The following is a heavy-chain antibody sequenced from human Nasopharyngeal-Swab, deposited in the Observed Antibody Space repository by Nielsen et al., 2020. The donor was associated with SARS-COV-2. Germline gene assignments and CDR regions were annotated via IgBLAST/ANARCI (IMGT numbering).Heavy chain of an antibody. V-gene: IGHV1-2*02. Sequence: ASVKVSCKASGYTFTGYYMHWVRQAPGQGLEWMGWINPNSGGTNYAQKFQGRVTMTTDTSTSTAYMELRSLRSDDTAVYYCARDRGPRTGTTSYYYYGMDVWGQGTTVTVSS. D-gene: IGHD1-7*01. J-gene: IGHJ6*02. CDR3: ARDRGPRTGTTSYYYYGMDV. CDR1: GYTFTGYY. CDR2: INPNSGGT.